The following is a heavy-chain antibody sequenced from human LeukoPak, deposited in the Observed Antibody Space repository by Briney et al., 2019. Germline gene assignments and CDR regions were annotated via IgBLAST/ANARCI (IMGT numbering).Heavy chain of an antibody. CDR3: ARDNSWGPYYDFWRAGG. CDR2: IYYSGST. D-gene: IGHD3-3*01. CDR1: GGSISSSSYY. Sequence: SETLSLTCTVSGGSISSSSYYWGWIRQPPGKGLEWIGSIYYSGSTYYNPSLKSRVTISVDTSKNQFSLKLSSVTAADTAVYYCARDNSWGPYYDFWRAGGWGQGTLVTVSS. J-gene: IGHJ4*02. V-gene: IGHV4-39*07.